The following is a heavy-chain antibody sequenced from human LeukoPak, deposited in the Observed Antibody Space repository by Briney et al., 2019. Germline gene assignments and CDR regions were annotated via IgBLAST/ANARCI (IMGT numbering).Heavy chain of an antibody. CDR2: INPNSGGT. V-gene: IGHV1-2*02. D-gene: IGHD3-22*01. Sequence: ASVKVSCKASGYTFTGYYMHWVRQAPGQGLEWMGWINPNSGGTNYAQKFQGRVAMTRDTSISTAYMELSRLRSDDTAVYYCARDDSLDYYDSSGYSHFDYWGQGTLVTVSS. CDR3: ARDDSLDYYDSSGYSHFDY. CDR1: GYTFTGYY. J-gene: IGHJ4*02.